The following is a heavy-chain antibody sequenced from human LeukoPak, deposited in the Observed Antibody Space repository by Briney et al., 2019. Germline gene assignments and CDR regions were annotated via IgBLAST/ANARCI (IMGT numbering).Heavy chain of an antibody. J-gene: IGHJ4*02. Sequence: GASVKVSCKASGYTFTSYGISWVRQAPGQGLEWMGRISAYNGNTNYAQKLQGRVTMTTDTSTSTAYMELRSLRSDDTAVYYCARDLYYYDSSGSNRNFDYWGQGTLVTVSS. CDR3: ARDLYYYDSSGSNRNFDY. V-gene: IGHV1-18*01. CDR2: ISAYNGNT. CDR1: GYTFTSYG. D-gene: IGHD3-22*01.